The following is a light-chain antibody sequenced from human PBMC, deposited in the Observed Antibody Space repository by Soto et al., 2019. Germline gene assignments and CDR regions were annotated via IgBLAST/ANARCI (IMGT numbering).Light chain of an antibody. Sequence: EIVLTQSPGTLSLSPGEIATLSCRASQSVSSSYLAWYQQKPGQAPRLLIYGASIRATGIPDRFSGSGSGTDFTLTISRLEPGDFAVYYCQQYGSSPQTFGQGTKVEIK. CDR2: GAS. V-gene: IGKV3-20*01. J-gene: IGKJ1*01. CDR3: QQYGSSPQT. CDR1: QSVSSSY.